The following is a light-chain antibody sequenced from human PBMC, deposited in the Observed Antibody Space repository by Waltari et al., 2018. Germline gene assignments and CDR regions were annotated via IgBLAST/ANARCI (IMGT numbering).Light chain of an antibody. V-gene: IGKV3-20*01. J-gene: IGKJ3*01. Sequence: EIVLPQSPATLSLSPGERDTLSCRASQSVTNSSLAWYQQKPGQAPRLLIYGASSRATGIPDRFSGSGSGTDFTLTISRLEPEDFAVYYCQQFVRSLFTFGPGTKVDIK. CDR3: QQFVRSLFT. CDR2: GAS. CDR1: QSVTNSS.